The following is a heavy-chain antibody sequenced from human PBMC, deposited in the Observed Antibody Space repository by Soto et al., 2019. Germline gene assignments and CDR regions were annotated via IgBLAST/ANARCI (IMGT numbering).Heavy chain of an antibody. Sequence: GGSLRLSCAASGFTFSNYWMSWVRLASGRGLEWVANINQGGSEKHYVDSLEGRFTISRDNAENSLYLQMNSLRAEDTAVYYCARGTTGFLYLNAWGQGTLVTVSS. CDR3: ARGTTGFLYLNA. CDR1: GFTFSNYW. J-gene: IGHJ4*02. CDR2: INQGGSEK. D-gene: IGHD2-8*02. V-gene: IGHV3-7*01.